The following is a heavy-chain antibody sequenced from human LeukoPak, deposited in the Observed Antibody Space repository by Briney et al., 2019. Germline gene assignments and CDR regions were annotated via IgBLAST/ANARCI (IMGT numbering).Heavy chain of an antibody. Sequence: GGSLRPSCAASGFTFSSYAMSWVRQAPGKGLEWVSAISGSGGSTYYADSVKGRFTISRDNSKSTLYLQMNSLRAEDTAVYYCAKVRETRYSSSWYYFDHWGQGTLVTVSS. CDR3: AKVRETRYSSSWYYFDH. CDR1: GFTFSSYA. CDR2: ISGSGGST. J-gene: IGHJ4*02. V-gene: IGHV3-23*01. D-gene: IGHD6-13*01.